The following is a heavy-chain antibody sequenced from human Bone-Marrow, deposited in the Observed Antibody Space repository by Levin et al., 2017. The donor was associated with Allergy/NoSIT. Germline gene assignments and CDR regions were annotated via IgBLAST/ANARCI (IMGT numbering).Heavy chain of an antibody. CDR3: VKDMSLSGSPPFIDY. D-gene: IGHD3-3*01. J-gene: IGHJ4*02. Sequence: GGSLRLSCAVSGFTFDDCAMHWVRQAPGKGLEWVSSISWDSYNIAYADSVKGRFTISRDNAKNSLSLQMNSLKAEDTALYYCVKDMSLSGSPPFIDYWGQGTLVTVSS. CDR1: GFTFDDCA. CDR2: ISWDSYNI. V-gene: IGHV3-9*01.